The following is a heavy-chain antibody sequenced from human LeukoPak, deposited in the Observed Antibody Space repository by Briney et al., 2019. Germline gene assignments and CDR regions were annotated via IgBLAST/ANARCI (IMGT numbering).Heavy chain of an antibody. CDR3: ASGYYYMDV. Sequence: GGSLRLSCAASGFTFTIWMNWLRQAPGKGLEWVANIKQDGGAKNYVDSVKGRFTISRDNAKNSLYLQMNNLRVEDTAVYYCASGYYYMDVWGKGTTVTVSS. J-gene: IGHJ6*03. V-gene: IGHV3-7*01. CDR1: GFTFTIW. CDR2: IKQDGGAK.